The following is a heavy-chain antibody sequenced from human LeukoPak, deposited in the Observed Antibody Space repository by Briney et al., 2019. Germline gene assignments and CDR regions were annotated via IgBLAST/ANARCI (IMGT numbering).Heavy chain of an antibody. CDR3: ARDRGNYFDY. Sequence: GGSLRLSCAASGFTFSSYGMHWVRQAPGKGLEWVSSISSSSSYIYYADSVKGRFTISRDNAKNSLYLQMNSLRAEDTAVYYCARDRGNYFDYWGQGTLVTVSS. CDR1: GFTFSSYG. D-gene: IGHD3-16*01. J-gene: IGHJ4*02. CDR2: ISSSSSYI. V-gene: IGHV3-21*01.